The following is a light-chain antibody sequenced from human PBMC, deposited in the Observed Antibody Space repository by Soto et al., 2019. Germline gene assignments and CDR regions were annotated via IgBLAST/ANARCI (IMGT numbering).Light chain of an antibody. V-gene: IGLV2-14*01. CDR3: NSYTTTSALV. J-gene: IGLJ1*01. Sequence: QSVLTQPASVSFSPGQSITISCTGSTADIDSHDYVSWYQQHPGKVPKLIIYEVSKRPSGASDRFSGSKSGNAAYLSISGLQPEDEADYYCNSYTTTSALVFGTGTKVTVL. CDR1: TADIDSHDY. CDR2: EVS.